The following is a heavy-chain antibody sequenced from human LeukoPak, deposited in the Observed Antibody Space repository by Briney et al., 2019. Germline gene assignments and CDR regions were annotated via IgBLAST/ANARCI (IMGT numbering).Heavy chain of an antibody. J-gene: IGHJ4*02. Sequence: SETLSLTCAVYGGSFSGYYWSWIRQPPGKGLEWIGEINHSGSTNYNPSLKSRVTISVDTSKNQFSLKLSSVTAAVTAVYYCARRYSGRTPLGYWGQGTLVTVSS. V-gene: IGHV4-34*01. D-gene: IGHD1-26*01. CDR3: ARRYSGRTPLGY. CDR1: GGSFSGYY. CDR2: INHSGST.